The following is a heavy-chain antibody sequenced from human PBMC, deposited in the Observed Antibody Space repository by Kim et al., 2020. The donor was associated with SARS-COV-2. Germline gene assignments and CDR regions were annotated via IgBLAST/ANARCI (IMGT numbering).Heavy chain of an antibody. CDR1: GFTVSSNY. D-gene: IGHD3-22*01. Sequence: GGSLRLSCAASGFTVSSNYMSWVRQAPGKGLEWVSVIYSGGSTYYADSVKGRFTISRDNSKNTLYLQMNSLRAEDTAVYYCAREKYYYDSSGYYALDYWGQGTLVTVSS. V-gene: IGHV3-53*01. J-gene: IGHJ4*02. CDR3: AREKYYYDSSGYYALDY. CDR2: IYSGGST.